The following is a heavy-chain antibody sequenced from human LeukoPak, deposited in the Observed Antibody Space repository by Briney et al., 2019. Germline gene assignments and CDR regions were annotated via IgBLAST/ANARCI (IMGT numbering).Heavy chain of an antibody. Sequence: EASVKVSCKASGYTFTSYYMYWVRQAPGQGLEWMGIINPSGGSTSYAQKFQGRVTMTRDTSTSTVYMELSSLRFEDTAVYYCARLGYCSSTSCSGDYYFYYMDVWGKGTTVTVSS. V-gene: IGHV1-46*01. D-gene: IGHD2-2*01. CDR1: GYTFTSYY. J-gene: IGHJ6*03. CDR3: ARLGYCSSTSCSGDYYFYYMDV. CDR2: INPSGGST.